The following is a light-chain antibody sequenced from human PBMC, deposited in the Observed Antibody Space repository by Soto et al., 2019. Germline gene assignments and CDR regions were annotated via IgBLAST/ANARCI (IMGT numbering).Light chain of an antibody. J-gene: IGLJ3*02. V-gene: IGLV2-14*01. CDR1: GSDVGGYNY. CDR2: EVN. Sequence: QSVLTQPASVSGSPGQSITISCTGTGSDVGGYNYVSWYQQHPGKAPKLIIYEVNNRPSGVSNRFSGSKFGNTASLTISGLQAEDEADYYCSSYTSSSARVFGAGTKVTVL. CDR3: SSYTSSSARV.